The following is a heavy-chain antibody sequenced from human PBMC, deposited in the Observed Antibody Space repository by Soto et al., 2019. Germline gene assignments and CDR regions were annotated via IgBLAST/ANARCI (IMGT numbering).Heavy chain of an antibody. CDR1: GGTFSSYT. CDR3: AREGVGDCSSTSGYGDYDAFDS. J-gene: IGHJ3*02. CDR2: IIPILGIA. Sequence: QVQLVQSGAEVKKPGSSVKVSCKASGGTFSSYTISWVRQAPGQGLEWMGRIIPILGIANYAQQFKGRVTITADKSTSTAYLELSSLRSEDTSVYYCAREGVGDCSSTSGYGDYDAFDSWVQVTIVTVSS. D-gene: IGHD2-2*01. V-gene: IGHV1-69*08.